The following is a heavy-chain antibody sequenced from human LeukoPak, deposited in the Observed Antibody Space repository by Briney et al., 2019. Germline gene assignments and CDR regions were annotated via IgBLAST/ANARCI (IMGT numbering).Heavy chain of an antibody. CDR1: GFTFSSYG. CDR2: IWYDGSNK. Sequence: PGGSLRLSCAASGFTFSSYGMHWVRQAPGKGLEWVAVIWYDGSNKYYADSVKGRFTISRDNSKNTLYLQMNSLRAEDTAVYYCATTLEAAGLDYWSQGTLVTVSS. D-gene: IGHD6-13*01. V-gene: IGHV3-33*01. CDR3: ATTLEAAGLDY. J-gene: IGHJ4*02.